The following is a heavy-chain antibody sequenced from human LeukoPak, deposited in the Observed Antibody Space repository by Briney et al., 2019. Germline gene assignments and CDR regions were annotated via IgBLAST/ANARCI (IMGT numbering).Heavy chain of an antibody. Sequence: GGSLRPSCAASGFTFSSYSMNWVRQAPGKGLEWVSSISSSSSYIYYADSVKGRFTISRDNAKNSLYLQMNSLRAEDTAVYYCASASLDYDILTGRPWGQGTLVTVSS. CDR1: GFTFSSYS. D-gene: IGHD3-9*01. CDR3: ASASLDYDILTGRP. J-gene: IGHJ4*02. V-gene: IGHV3-21*01. CDR2: ISSSSSYI.